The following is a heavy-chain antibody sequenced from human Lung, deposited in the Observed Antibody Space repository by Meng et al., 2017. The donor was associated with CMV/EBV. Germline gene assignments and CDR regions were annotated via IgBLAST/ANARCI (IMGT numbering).Heavy chain of an antibody. CDR3: TRRPLGSTRPFDY. Sequence: SAXVFXXTSGFNFYGFYIHWVRRAPGQGLEWMGRINPKNGDPKYAQRFEGRVSMTTDTSITTVYMELRSLRSDDTAFYYCTRRPLGSTRPFDYWGQGALVTVSS. CDR1: GFNFYGFY. V-gene: IGHV1-2*06. D-gene: IGHD1-26*01. J-gene: IGHJ4*02. CDR2: INPKNGDP.